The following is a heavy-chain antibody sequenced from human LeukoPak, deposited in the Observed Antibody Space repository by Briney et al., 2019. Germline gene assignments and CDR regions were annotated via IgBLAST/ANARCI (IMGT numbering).Heavy chain of an antibody. CDR2: IRYDGSNK. J-gene: IGHJ4*02. D-gene: IGHD4-17*01. Sequence: GGSLRLSCAASGFTFSSYGMHWVRQAPGKGLEWVAFIRYDGSNKYYADSVKGRFTIPRDNSKNTLYLQMNSLRAEDTAVYYCAKGAVTPGVADYWGQGTLVTVSS. V-gene: IGHV3-30*02. CDR1: GFTFSSYG. CDR3: AKGAVTPGVADY.